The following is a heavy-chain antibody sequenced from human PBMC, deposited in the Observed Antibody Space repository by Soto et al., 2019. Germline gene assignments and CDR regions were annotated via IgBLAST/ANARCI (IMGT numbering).Heavy chain of an antibody. CDR2: INHSGST. CDR1: GGSFSGYY. CDR3: ARGPSIAAPNWFDP. D-gene: IGHD6-6*01. Sequence: SETLSLTCAVYGGSFSGYYWSWTRQPPGKGLEWIGEINHSGSTNYNPSLKSRVTISVDTSKNQFSLKLSSVTAADTAVYYCARGPSIAAPNWFDPWGQGTLVTVSS. V-gene: IGHV4-34*01. J-gene: IGHJ5*02.